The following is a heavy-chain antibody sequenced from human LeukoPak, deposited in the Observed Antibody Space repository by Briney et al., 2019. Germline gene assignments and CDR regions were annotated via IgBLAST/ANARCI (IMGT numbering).Heavy chain of an antibody. CDR1: GGSISNYY. J-gene: IGHJ4*02. Sequence: SETLSLTCTVSGGSISNYYWSWIRQPPGKGLEWFGYIYHTGSTNYNPSLKSRVTISVDTSKNQFSLKLSSVTAADTAVYYCARTYYYDSSGYYLYYFDYWGQGTLVTVSS. CDR2: IYHTGST. V-gene: IGHV4-59*01. CDR3: ARTYYYDSSGYYLYYFDY. D-gene: IGHD3-22*01.